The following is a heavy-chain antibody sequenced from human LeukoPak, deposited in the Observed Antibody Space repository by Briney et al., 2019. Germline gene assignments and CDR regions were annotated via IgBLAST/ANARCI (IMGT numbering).Heavy chain of an antibody. CDR3: ARDLAKAKAVIAPRDY. D-gene: IGHD2-21*01. CDR1: GFSFSIYW. V-gene: IGHV3-7*01. Sequence: GGSLRLSCAASGFSFSIYWMSWVRQAPGKGPEWVANIKTDGSDKYYVDSVKGRFTISRDNAKNSLYLQMDSLRVEDTAIYYCARDLAKAKAVIAPRDYWGQGTLVTVSS. J-gene: IGHJ4*02. CDR2: IKTDGSDK.